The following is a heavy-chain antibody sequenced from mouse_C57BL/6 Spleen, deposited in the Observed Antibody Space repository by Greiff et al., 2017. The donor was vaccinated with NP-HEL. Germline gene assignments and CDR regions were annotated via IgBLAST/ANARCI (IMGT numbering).Heavy chain of an antibody. V-gene: IGHV7-3*01. CDR3: AMSLYYDYADAPFYAMEY. CDR2: IRNKANGYTT. Sequence: EVKLVESGGGLVQPGGSLSLSCAASGFTFTDYYMSWVRQPPGKALEWLGFIRNKANGYTTEYSASVKGRFTISRDNSQSILYLQMNALRAEDSATYYCAMSLYYDYADAPFYAMEYWGQGTSVTVSS. D-gene: IGHD2-4*01. J-gene: IGHJ4*01. CDR1: GFTFTDYY.